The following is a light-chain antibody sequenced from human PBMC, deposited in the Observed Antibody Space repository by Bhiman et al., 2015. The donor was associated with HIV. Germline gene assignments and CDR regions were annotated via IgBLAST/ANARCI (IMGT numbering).Light chain of an antibody. CDR2: KDS. CDR3: YSAADNNLV. Sequence: SYELTQPSSVSVSPGQTARITCSGDVLAKKKYARWFQQKPGQSPVVVIYKDSERPSGIPERFSGSSSGTTVTLTIRGAQVDDEADYYCYSAADNNLVFGGGTKLTVL. CDR1: VLAKKKY. V-gene: IGLV3-27*01. J-gene: IGLJ2*01.